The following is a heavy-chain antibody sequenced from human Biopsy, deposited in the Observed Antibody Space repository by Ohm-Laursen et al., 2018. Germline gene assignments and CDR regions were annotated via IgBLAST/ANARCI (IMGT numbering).Heavy chain of an antibody. CDR1: GESFNGYY. J-gene: IGHJ6*02. CDR3: VRGVDYYDPYHYYALDV. Sequence: TLSLTWAVYGESFNGYYWSWIRQTSGKGLEWIGEINHSGRTNYNPSLKSRVTISVDTSKNQFSLKVRSVTAADTAVYYCVRGVDYYDPYHYYALDVWGQGTTVTVSS. V-gene: IGHV4-34*01. D-gene: IGHD3-22*01. CDR2: INHSGRT.